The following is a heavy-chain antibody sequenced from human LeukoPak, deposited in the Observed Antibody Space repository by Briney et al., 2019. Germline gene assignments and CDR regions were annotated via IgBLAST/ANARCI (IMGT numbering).Heavy chain of an antibody. CDR3: ARGGYNSSGYYYY. CDR2: IHYTGST. V-gene: IGHV4-59*01. D-gene: IGHD3-22*01. CDR1: GGSINSYY. Sequence: KTSETLSLTCTVSGGSINSYYWSWIRQPPGKGLECIGYIHYTGSTNYNPSLKSRVTISVDTSKNQFSLKLSSVTAADTAIYYCARGGYNSSGYYYYWGQGALVTVSS. J-gene: IGHJ4*02.